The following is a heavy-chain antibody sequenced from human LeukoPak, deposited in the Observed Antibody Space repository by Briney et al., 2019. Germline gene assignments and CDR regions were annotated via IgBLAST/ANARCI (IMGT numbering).Heavy chain of an antibody. J-gene: IGHJ4*02. Sequence: AGGSLRLSCAASGFTFSSYWMHWARQAPGKGLVWVSHISSDGSSTTYADSVKGRFTISRDNAKNTLYLQMNSLRAEDTAVYYCVRDWFGEFHWGQGTLVTVSS. D-gene: IGHD3-10*01. CDR2: ISSDGSST. CDR1: GFTFSSYW. V-gene: IGHV3-74*01. CDR3: VRDWFGEFH.